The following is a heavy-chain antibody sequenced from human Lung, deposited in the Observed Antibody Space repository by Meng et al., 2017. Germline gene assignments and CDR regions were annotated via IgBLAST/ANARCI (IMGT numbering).Heavy chain of an antibody. Sequence: QVQLVQSGADAKKPGASIKVSCKASGYIFTNYDISWVRQAPGQGLEWMGWISVKNGEAKYPQNFQGRVTMTTDTTTSTAYMELRSLTSDDTAVYYCARYVPNGSFWYFDFWGRGTLVTVSS. CDR1: GYIFTNYD. V-gene: IGHV1-18*01. J-gene: IGHJ2*01. CDR2: ISVKNGEA. CDR3: ARYVPNGSFWYFDF. D-gene: IGHD6-13*01.